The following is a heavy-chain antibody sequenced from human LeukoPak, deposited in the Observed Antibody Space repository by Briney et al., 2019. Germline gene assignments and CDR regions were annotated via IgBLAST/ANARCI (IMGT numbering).Heavy chain of an antibody. D-gene: IGHD3-22*01. Sequence: GGSLRLSCAASGFTFSSYAMSWVRQAPGKGLEWVSAISGSGGSTYYADSVKGRFTISRDNSKNTLYLQMNSLRAEDTAVYYCAKHYYDSSGYYYVFDYWGRGTLVTVSS. CDR1: GFTFSSYA. CDR3: AKHYYDSSGYYYVFDY. J-gene: IGHJ4*02. V-gene: IGHV3-23*01. CDR2: ISGSGGST.